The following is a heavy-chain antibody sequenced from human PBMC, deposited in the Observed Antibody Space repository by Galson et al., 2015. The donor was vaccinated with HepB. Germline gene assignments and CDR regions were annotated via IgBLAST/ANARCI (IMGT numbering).Heavy chain of an antibody. D-gene: IGHD3-3*01. CDR3: ARDFIPVGYDFWSGAFDY. CDR1: GFTVSSNY. J-gene: IGHJ4*02. CDR2: IYSGGST. Sequence: SLRLSCAASGFTVSSNYMSWVRQAPGKGLEWVSVIYSGGSTYYADSVKGRFTISRDNSKNTLYLQMNSLRAEDTAVYYCARDFIPVGYDFWSGAFDYWGQGTLVTVSS. V-gene: IGHV3-66*01.